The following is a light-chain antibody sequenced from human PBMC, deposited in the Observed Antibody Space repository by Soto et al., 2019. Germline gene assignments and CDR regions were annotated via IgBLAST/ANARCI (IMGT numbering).Light chain of an antibody. J-gene: IGKJ5*01. CDR2: AAS. V-gene: IGKV1-12*01. CDR3: QHADSFPLIT. Sequence: DIQMTQSPSSVSASVGDRVTITCRSIEDISTWLAWYQQKPGKAPKLLIYAASSLQSGVPSRFSGSGSGTDFTLTISSLQPEDFATYYCQHADSFPLITFGQGTRLDIK. CDR1: EDISTW.